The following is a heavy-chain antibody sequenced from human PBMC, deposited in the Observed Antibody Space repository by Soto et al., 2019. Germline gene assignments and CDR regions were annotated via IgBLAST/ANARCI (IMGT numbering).Heavy chain of an antibody. CDR3: ARHRSGSYRLDDHGMDA. V-gene: IGHV5-51*01. J-gene: IGHJ6*02. CDR1: GYSFTSYW. D-gene: IGHD3-10*01. CDR2: IYPGDSDT. Sequence: PGQSLKISCKGSGYSFTSYWIAWVRQVPGKGLEWMWLIYPGDSDTRYSPSFQGQVTISDDKYISTAYLQWSSLKASDTDKSYCARHRSGSYRLDDHGMDAWGAGTTVTAS.